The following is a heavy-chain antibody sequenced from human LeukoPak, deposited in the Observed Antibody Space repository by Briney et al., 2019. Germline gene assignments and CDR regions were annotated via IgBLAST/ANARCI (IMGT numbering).Heavy chain of an antibody. CDR2: ISSSSSYI. V-gene: IGHV3-21*01. D-gene: IGHD3-22*01. CDR1: GFTFSSYR. Sequence: GGSLRLSCAASGFTFSSYRMNWVRQAPGKGLEWVSSISSSSSYIYYADSVKGRFTISRDNAKNSLYLQMNSLRAEDTAVYYCASGKEVTTSYFDYWGQGTLVTVSS. CDR3: ASGKEVTTSYFDY. J-gene: IGHJ4*02.